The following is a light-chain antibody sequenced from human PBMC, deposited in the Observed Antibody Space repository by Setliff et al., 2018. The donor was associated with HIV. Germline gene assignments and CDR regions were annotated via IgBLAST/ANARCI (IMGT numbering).Light chain of an antibody. CDR3: SSYSINNLYV. Sequence: SALTQPASVSGSPGQSITISCTGTSSDIGSSNFVSWYQQHPGKAPKVVIYNVDKRPSGVSNRFSGSKSGNTASLTISGLQAEDEADYYCSSYSINNLYVFATGTKVTVL. CDR1: SSDIGSSNF. CDR2: NVD. J-gene: IGLJ1*01. V-gene: IGLV2-14*03.